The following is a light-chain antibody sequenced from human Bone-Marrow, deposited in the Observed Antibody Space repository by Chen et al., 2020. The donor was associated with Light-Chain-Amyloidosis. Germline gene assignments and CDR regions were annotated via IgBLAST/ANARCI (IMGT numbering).Light chain of an antibody. V-gene: IGLV3-21*02. CDR2: DDS. J-gene: IGLJ3*02. CDR3: QVWDRSSDRPV. Sequence: SYVLTQPSSVSVAPGQTATIACGGNNIGSTSVHWYQQTPGHAPLLVVYDDSDRPSGIPARLSGSNSGNTAPLTISRVEAGDEADYYCQVWDRSSDRPVFGGGTKLTVL. CDR1: NIGSTS.